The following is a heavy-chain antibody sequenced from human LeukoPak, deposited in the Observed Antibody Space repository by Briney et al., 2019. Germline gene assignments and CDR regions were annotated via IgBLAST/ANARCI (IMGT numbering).Heavy chain of an antibody. CDR2: IYSDGSK. CDR3: VRANGELWDNTCYHYLDV. V-gene: IGHV3-53*01. Sequence: PGGSLRLTCAASGFTVTANYFSWVRQGPGKGLEWVSIIYSDGSKYYANSVKGRFTISSDNSKNTLDLQMNSLGAEDTAVYYCVRANGELWDNTCYHYLDVWGTGTTVTVSS. D-gene: IGHD1-26*01. J-gene: IGHJ6*03. CDR1: GFTVTANY.